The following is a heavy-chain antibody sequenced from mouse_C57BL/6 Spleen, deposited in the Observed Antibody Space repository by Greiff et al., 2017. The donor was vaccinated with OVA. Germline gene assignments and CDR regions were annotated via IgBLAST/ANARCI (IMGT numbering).Heavy chain of an antibody. Sequence: DVKLVESGGDLVKPGGSLKLSCAASGFTFRSYGMSWVRQTPDKRLEWVATISSGGSYTSYPDSVKGRFTISRDNAKNTLYLQMSSLKSEDTAMYYCARHSGGKDYFDYWGQGTTLTVSS. CDR3: ARHSGGKDYFDY. CDR2: ISSGGSYT. J-gene: IGHJ2*01. V-gene: IGHV5-6*02. D-gene: IGHD1-1*02. CDR1: GFTFRSYG.